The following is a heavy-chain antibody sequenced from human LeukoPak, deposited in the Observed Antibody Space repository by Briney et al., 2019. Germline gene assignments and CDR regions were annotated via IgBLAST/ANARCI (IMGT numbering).Heavy chain of an antibody. CDR3: AKADRISIAAAATVY. V-gene: IGHV3-30*18. D-gene: IGHD6-13*01. CDR2: ISYDGSNK. Sequence: PGGSLRLSCAASGFTFSSYGMHWVRQAPGKGLEWVAVISYDGSNKYYADSVKGRFTISRDNSKNTLYLQMNSLRAEDTAVYYCAKADRISIAAAATVYWGQGTLVTVSS. CDR1: GFTFSSYG. J-gene: IGHJ4*02.